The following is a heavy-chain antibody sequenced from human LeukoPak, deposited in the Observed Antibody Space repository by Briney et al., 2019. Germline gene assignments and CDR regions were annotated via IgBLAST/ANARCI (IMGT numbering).Heavy chain of an antibody. Sequence: SETLSLTCAVYGGSFSGYYWSWLRQPPGKGLEWIGEINHSGSTNYNPSLKSRVTISVDTSKNQFSLKLSSVTAADTAVYYCARYNYDSSGYYYFDYWGQGTLVTVSS. J-gene: IGHJ4*02. V-gene: IGHV4-34*01. D-gene: IGHD3-22*01. CDR3: ARYNYDSSGYYYFDY. CDR2: INHSGST. CDR1: GGSFSGYY.